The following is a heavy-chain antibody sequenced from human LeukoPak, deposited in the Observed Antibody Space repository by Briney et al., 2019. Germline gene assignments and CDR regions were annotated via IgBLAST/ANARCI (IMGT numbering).Heavy chain of an antibody. CDR3: AKDHSCTNGVCSLGH. D-gene: IGHD2-8*01. J-gene: IGHJ4*02. CDR2: ICGSGGST. CDR1: GFTFSSYA. V-gene: IGHV3-23*01. Sequence: GGSLRLSCAASGFTFSSYAMSWVRQAPGKGLEWVSAICGSGGSTDYADSVKGRFTISRDNSKDTLFLQMSSLRAEDTAVYYCAKDHSCTNGVCSLGHWGQGTLVIVSS.